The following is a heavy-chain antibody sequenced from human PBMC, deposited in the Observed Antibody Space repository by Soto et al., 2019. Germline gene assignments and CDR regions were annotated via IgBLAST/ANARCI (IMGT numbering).Heavy chain of an antibody. CDR3: ARDLGYCSGGSCYYMDV. Sequence: ASVKVSCKASGGTFSSYTISWVRQAPGQGLEWMGRIIPILGIANYAQKFQGRVTITADKSTSTAYMELSSLRSEDTAVYYCARDLGYCSGGSCYYMDVWGKGTTVTVSS. J-gene: IGHJ6*03. CDR1: GGTFSSYT. D-gene: IGHD2-15*01. V-gene: IGHV1-69*04. CDR2: IIPILGIA.